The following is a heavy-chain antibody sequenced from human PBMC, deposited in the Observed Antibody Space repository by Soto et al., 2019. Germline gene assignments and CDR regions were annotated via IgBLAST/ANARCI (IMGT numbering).Heavy chain of an antibody. CDR1: GFTFINYA. Sequence: EVHLLESGGGLVQPGGSVRLSCAASGFTFINYAMSWVRQAPGKGLEWVSTISGSGGSTYYADSVKGTISRDNSKNTLYLQMNSLRAEDTAVYYCAKGYGSGWLQPFDSWGQGTLVTVSS. CDR2: ISGSGGST. CDR3: AKGYGSGWLQPFDS. D-gene: IGHD3-10*01. V-gene: IGHV3-23*01. J-gene: IGHJ4*02.